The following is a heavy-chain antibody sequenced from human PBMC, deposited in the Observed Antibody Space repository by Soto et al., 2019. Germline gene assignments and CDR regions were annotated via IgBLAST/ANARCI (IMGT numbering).Heavy chain of an antibody. CDR3: ARGHSTDCSNGVCSFFYIHGIDV. J-gene: IGHJ6*01. V-gene: IGHV1-2*04. CDR1: GYSFTDYH. CDR2: INPKRGGT. D-gene: IGHD2-8*01. Sequence: GASVKGSCKASGYSFTDYHIHWVRQAPGQGLEGLGRINPKRGGTRTAQKFQGWVTITRDRSISTVYMELTRLRSDDTAVYFCARGHSTDCSNGVCSFFYIHGIDVWGERPTVPVPS.